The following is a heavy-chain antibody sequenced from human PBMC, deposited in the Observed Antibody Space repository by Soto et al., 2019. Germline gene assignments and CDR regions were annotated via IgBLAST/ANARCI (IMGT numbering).Heavy chain of an antibody. CDR2: IYWDDDT. V-gene: IGHV2-5*02. J-gene: IGHJ4*02. CDR1: GFSLSSGGVGG. Sequence: QITLKESGPPLVKPTQTLTLTCSFSGFSLSSGGVGGVGWIRQPPGKALEWLAIIYWDDDTRYWPALRKRLSITKGASKNQVVLTMTNMDPVGTATYYCTAAPHSSSSRLDYWGQGTLVPVSS. D-gene: IGHD6-6*01. CDR3: TAAPHSSSSRLDY.